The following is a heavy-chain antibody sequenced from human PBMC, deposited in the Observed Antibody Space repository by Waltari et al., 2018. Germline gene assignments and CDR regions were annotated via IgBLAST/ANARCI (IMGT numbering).Heavy chain of an antibody. CDR1: GFTFNTYA. D-gene: IGHD3-9*01. CDR2: ISGSGDRT. CDR3: AKGVYDILTGYDY. J-gene: IGHJ4*02. Sequence: EVQLLESGGGLVQPGGSLRLSCAASGFTFNTYAMNWVRQAPGKGLEWVSAISGSGDRTNYADSVKGRFTISRDNSKNTLYLQMNSLRAEDTAVHYCAKGVYDILTGYDYWGQGTLVTVSS. V-gene: IGHV3-23*01.